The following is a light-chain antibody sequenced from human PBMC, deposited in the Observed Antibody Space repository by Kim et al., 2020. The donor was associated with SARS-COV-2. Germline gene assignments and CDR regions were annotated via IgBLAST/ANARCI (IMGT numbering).Light chain of an antibody. CDR3: QAWDSSTVV. V-gene: IGLV3-1*01. Sequence: YELTQPPSVSVSPGQTATITCSGFRLRDKYACWYQQKPGQFPVLVIYPDTKRPSGIPERFSGSISGDTVTLTISGTQAIDEADYYCQAWDSSTVVFGGGTQLTVL. CDR2: PDT. J-gene: IGLJ2*01. CDR1: RLRDKY.